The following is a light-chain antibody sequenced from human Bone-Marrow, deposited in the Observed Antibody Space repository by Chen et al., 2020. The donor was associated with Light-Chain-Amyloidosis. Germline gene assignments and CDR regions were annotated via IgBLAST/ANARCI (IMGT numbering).Light chain of an antibody. Sequence: SYVLTQPSSVSVAPGQTATIACGGNNIGSTSVHWYQQTPGQAPLLVVYDDSDRPSGIHERVSGSNSGNTATLTISRVDAGDEADYYCQVWDRSSDRPVFGGGTKLTVL. CDR1: NIGSTS. V-gene: IGLV3-21*02. J-gene: IGLJ3*02. CDR2: DDS. CDR3: QVWDRSSDRPV.